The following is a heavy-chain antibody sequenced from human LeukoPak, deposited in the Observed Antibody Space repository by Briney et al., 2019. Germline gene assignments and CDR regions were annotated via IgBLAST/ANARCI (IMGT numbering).Heavy chain of an antibody. J-gene: IGHJ4*02. CDR3: ATIVVTPRSYYFDY. V-gene: IGHV4-39*07. CDR1: GDSIRSSSYH. Sequence: PSETLSLTCTVSGDSIRSSSYHWGWIRQPPGKGLEWIGSIYYSGSTYNNRSLKRRLTISIDTSKNQFSLRLSSVTAADTAVYYCATIVVTPRSYYFDYWGQGTLVTVSS. D-gene: IGHD4-23*01. CDR2: IYYSGST.